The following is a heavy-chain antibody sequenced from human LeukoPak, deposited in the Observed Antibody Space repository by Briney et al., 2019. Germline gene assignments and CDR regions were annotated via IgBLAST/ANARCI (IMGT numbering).Heavy chain of an antibody. CDR2: ISSSSTI. CDR3: ARTTIFGVVINYYGMDV. J-gene: IGHJ6*02. CDR1: GFTFSRYS. D-gene: IGHD3-3*01. Sequence: GGSLRLSCAASGFTFSRYSMNWVRQAPGKGLEWVSYISSSSTIYYADSVKGRFTISRDNAKNSLYLQMNSLRDEDTAVYYCARTTIFGVVINYYGMDVWGQGTTVIVSS. V-gene: IGHV3-48*02.